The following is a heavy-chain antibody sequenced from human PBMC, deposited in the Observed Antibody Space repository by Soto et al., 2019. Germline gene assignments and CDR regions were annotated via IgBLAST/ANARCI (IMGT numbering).Heavy chain of an antibody. CDR2: IDGGGGST. J-gene: IGHJ5*02. CDR3: TKEHSNYPDNWFDP. D-gene: IGHD4-4*01. V-gene: IGHV3-23*01. Sequence: GGSLRLSCAASGFTLSNNDMSWVRQAPGKGPEWVSAIDGGGGSTYYAASVKGRFSISRDNSMNTLYLQMNSLRAEDTAIYYCTKEHSNYPDNWFDPWGQGTLVTVSS. CDR1: GFTLSNND.